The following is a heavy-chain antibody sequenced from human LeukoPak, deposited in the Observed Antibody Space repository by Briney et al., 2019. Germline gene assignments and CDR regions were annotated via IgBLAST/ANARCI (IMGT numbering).Heavy chain of an antibody. CDR3: ARDLSWELFDY. CDR1: GGSFSGYY. CDR2: INHSGST. V-gene: IGHV4-34*01. D-gene: IGHD3-10*01. Sequence: SETLSLTCAVYGGSFSGYYWSWLRQPPGQGLEWIGEINHSGSTNYNPSLKSRVTISVDTSKNQFSLKLSSVTAADTAVYYCARDLSWELFDYWGQGTLVTVSS. J-gene: IGHJ4*02.